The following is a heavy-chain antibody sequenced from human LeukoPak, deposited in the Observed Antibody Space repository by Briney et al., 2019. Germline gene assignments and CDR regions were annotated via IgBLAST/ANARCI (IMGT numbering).Heavy chain of an antibody. D-gene: IGHD3-9*01. CDR3: ARARKVLRYFDWPQDWFDP. Sequence: ASVKVSCKASGYTFTSYDINWVRQATGQGLEWMGWMNPNSGNTGYAQKFQGRVTMTRNTSISTAYMELSSLRSEDTAVYYCARARKVLRYFDWPQDWFDPWGQGTLVTVPS. J-gene: IGHJ5*02. CDR2: MNPNSGNT. CDR1: GYTFTSYD. V-gene: IGHV1-8*01.